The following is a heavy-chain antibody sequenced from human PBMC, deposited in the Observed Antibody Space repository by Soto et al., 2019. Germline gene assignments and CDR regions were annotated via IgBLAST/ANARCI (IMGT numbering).Heavy chain of an antibody. Sequence: GGSLRLSCAASGFTFSSYWMSWVRQAPGKGLEWVANIKQDGSEKYYVDSVKGRFTISRDNAKNSLYLQMNSLRAEDTAVYYCAGVWQQLVEWGGWYYYYGMDVWGQGTTVTVSS. V-gene: IGHV3-7*05. CDR2: IKQDGSEK. D-gene: IGHD6-13*01. CDR1: GFTFSSYW. J-gene: IGHJ6*02. CDR3: AGVWQQLVEWGGWYYYYGMDV.